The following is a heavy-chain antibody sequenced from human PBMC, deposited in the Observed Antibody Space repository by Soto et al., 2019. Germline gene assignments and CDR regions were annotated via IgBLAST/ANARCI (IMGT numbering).Heavy chain of an antibody. V-gene: IGHV3-21*01. Sequence: EVQLVESGGGLVKPGGSLRLSCAASGFTFSSYSMNWVRQAPGKGLEWVSSISSSSSYIYYADSVKGRFTISRDNAKNAPYLQMNSLRAEYTAVYYCARAGDGMDVWGQGTTVTVSS. CDR2: ISSSSSYI. J-gene: IGHJ6*02. CDR1: GFTFSSYS. D-gene: IGHD3-10*01. CDR3: ARAGDGMDV.